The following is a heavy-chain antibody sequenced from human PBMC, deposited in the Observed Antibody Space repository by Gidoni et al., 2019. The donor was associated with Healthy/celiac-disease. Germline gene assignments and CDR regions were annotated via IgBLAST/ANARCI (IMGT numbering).Heavy chain of an antibody. CDR3: ARDAGSVYPGAFDI. Sequence: EVQLVESGGGLVQPGGSLRLSCAASGFTFSSYWMHWVRQAPGKGLVWVSRSNSDGSSTSYADSVKGRFTISRDNAKNTLYLQMNSLRAEDTAVYYCARDAGSVYPGAFDIWGQGTMVTVSS. J-gene: IGHJ3*02. V-gene: IGHV3-74*01. CDR1: GFTFSSYW. CDR2: SNSDGSST. D-gene: IGHD1-26*01.